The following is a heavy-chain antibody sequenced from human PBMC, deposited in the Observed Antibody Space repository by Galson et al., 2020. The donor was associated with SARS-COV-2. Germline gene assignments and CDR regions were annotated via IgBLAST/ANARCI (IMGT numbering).Heavy chain of an antibody. CDR3: ARGYCSSTSCYQFDP. CDR1: GGSISSYY. D-gene: IGHD2-2*01. Sequence: TSETLSLTCTVSGGSISSYYWSWIRQPPGKGLEWIGYIYYSGSTNYNPSLKSRVTISVDTSKNQFSLKLSSVTAADTAVYYCARGYCSSTSCYQFDPWGQGTLVTVSS. CDR2: IYYSGST. J-gene: IGHJ5*02. V-gene: IGHV4-59*01.